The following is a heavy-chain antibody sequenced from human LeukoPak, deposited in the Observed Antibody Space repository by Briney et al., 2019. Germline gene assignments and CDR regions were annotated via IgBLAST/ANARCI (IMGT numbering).Heavy chain of an antibody. D-gene: IGHD5-24*01. CDR1: GFTFSSYA. J-gene: IGHJ4*02. CDR3: ARELLGHGYNSGDFDY. CDR2: ISYDGSNK. V-gene: IGHV3-30-3*01. Sequence: GGSLRLSCAASGFTFSSYAKHWVRQAPGKGLEWVAVISYDGSNKYYADSVKGRFTISRDNSKNTLYLQMNSLRAEDTAVYYCARELLGHGYNSGDFDYWGQGTLVTVSS.